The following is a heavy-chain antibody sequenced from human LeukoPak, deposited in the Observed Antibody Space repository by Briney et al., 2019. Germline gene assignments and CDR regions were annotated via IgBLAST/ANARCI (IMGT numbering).Heavy chain of an antibody. CDR2: IYPSGT. V-gene: IGHV4-4*07. D-gene: IGHD1-26*01. Sequence: SETLSLTCTVSGDSIGNNYWSWIRQPAGKGLEWIGRIYPSGTNYNPSLKSRVTISVDKSKNQFSLKLISVTAADTAVYYCARSSGSYRPWSQGTLVTVSS. J-gene: IGHJ5*02. CDR3: ARSSGSYRP. CDR1: GDSIGNNY.